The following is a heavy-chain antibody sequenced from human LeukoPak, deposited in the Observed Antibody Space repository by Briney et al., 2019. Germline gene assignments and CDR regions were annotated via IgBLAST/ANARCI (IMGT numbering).Heavy chain of an antibody. CDR2: INPNSGGT. J-gene: IGHJ6*03. CDR3: ASGINRADYYYYYMDV. CDR1: GYTFTGYY. V-gene: IGHV1-2*02. Sequence: ASVKVSCKASGYTFTGYYMHWVRQAPGQGLEWMGWINPNSGGTNYAQKFQGRVTMTRDTSISTAYMELSRLRSDDTAVYYCASGINRADYYYYYMDVWGKGTTVTVSS. D-gene: IGHD3-10*01.